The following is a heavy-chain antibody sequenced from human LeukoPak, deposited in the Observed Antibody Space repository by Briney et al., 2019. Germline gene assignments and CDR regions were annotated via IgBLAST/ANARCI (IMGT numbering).Heavy chain of an antibody. J-gene: IGHJ4*02. Sequence: SETLSLTCDVSGVSIDTCCYYWTWIRQPPGKGLEWIGYKYYSGSTTFNSSLRSRLTISLDSSKNQFSLRLTSVTAADTAVYYCARGRSYGFDFDSWGPGTLVIVSS. V-gene: IGHV4-61*01. D-gene: IGHD5-18*01. CDR2: KYYSGST. CDR3: ARGRSYGFDFDS. CDR1: GVSIDTCCYY.